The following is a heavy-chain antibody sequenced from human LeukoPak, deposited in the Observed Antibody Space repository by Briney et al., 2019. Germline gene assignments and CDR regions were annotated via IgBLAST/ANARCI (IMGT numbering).Heavy chain of an antibody. V-gene: IGHV1-69*06. J-gene: IGHJ5*02. CDR3: ARPLYCSDGSCLDWFDA. CDR1: GGTFSNYA. CDR2: IIPIFGTA. Sequence: SVKVSCKASGGTFSNYAISWVRQAPGQGLEWMGGIIPIFGTANYAQKFRGRVTITADKSTRTAYMELSSLRSDDTAVYYCARPLYCSDGSCLDWFDAWGQGTLVTVSS. D-gene: IGHD2-15*01.